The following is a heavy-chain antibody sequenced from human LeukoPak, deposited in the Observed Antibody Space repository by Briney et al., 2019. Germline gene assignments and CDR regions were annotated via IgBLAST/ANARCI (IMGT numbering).Heavy chain of an antibody. CDR1: GGTFSSYT. V-gene: IGHV1-69*13. D-gene: IGHD3-10*01. Sequence: GASVKVSCKASGGTFSSYTISWVRQAPGQGLEWMGGIIPIFGTANYAQKFQGRVTITADESTSTAYMELSSLRSEDTAVYYCAYGSGSTEWIDYWGQGTLVTVSS. J-gene: IGHJ4*02. CDR2: IIPIFGTA. CDR3: AYGSGSTEWIDY.